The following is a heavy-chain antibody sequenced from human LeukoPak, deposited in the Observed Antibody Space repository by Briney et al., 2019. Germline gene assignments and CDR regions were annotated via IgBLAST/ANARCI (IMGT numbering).Heavy chain of an antibody. Sequence: ASVKVSCKASGYTFTGYYMHWVRQAPGQGLEWMGWINPNSGGTNYAQKLQGRVTMTTDTSTSTAYMELRSLRSDDTAVYYCARDAAVAGTMVKPGYWGQGTLVTVSS. V-gene: IGHV1-2*02. CDR3: ARDAAVAGTMVKPGY. D-gene: IGHD6-19*01. CDR2: INPNSGGT. J-gene: IGHJ4*02. CDR1: GYTFTGYY.